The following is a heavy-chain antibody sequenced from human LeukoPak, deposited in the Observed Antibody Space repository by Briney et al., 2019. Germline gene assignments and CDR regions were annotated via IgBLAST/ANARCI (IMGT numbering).Heavy chain of an antibody. J-gene: IGHJ6*02. CDR2: INPNSGGT. D-gene: IGHD1-26*01. CDR3: AREGPSGSSYYYGMDV. V-gene: IGHV1-2*02. CDR1: GYTFTGYY. Sequence: GASVKVSCKASGYTFTGYYMHWVRHAPGQGLEWMGWINPNSGGTNYAQKFQGRVTMTRDTSISTAYMELSRLRSDDTAVYYCAREGPSGSSYYYGMDVWGQGTTVTVSS.